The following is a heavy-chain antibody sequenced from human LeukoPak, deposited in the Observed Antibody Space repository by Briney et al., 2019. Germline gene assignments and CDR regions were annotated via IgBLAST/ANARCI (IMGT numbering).Heavy chain of an antibody. D-gene: IGHD5-24*01. Sequence: SETLSPTCTVSGGSISSYYWSWIRQPPGKGLEWIGYIYHSGSTNYNPSLKSRVTISVDTSKNQFSLKLSSVTAADTAVYYCARETDGWFDPWGQGTLVTVSS. CDR1: GGSISSYY. CDR2: IYHSGST. CDR3: ARETDGWFDP. J-gene: IGHJ5*02. V-gene: IGHV4-59*01.